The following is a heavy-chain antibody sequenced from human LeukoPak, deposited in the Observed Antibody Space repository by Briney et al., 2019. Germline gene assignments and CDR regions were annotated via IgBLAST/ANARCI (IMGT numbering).Heavy chain of an antibody. V-gene: IGHV4-39*07. D-gene: IGHD4-17*01. Sequence: SETLSLTCSVSGGPIRRSHYYWGWIRQPPGKGLEWIGSISFNGFSYYNPSLKSRVTMSLDKSNHQISLKLTSVTAADTAVYYCATYFYGDYATHYFDFWGQGTLVTVSS. J-gene: IGHJ4*02. CDR1: GGPIRRSHYY. CDR2: ISFNGFS. CDR3: ATYFYGDYATHYFDF.